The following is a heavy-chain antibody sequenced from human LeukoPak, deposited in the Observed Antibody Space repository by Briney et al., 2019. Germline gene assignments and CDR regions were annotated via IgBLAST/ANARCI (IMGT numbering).Heavy chain of an antibody. CDR3: ARTDWNDVGVS. V-gene: IGHV3-33*01. Sequence: GRSLRLSCAASGFTFSSYGMHWVRQAPGKGLEWVAVIWYDGSNKYYADSVKGRFTISRDNSKNTLYLQMNSLRAEDTAVYYCARTDWNDVGVSWGQGTLVTVSS. CDR2: IWYDGSNK. CDR1: GFTFSSYG. D-gene: IGHD1-1*01. J-gene: IGHJ4*02.